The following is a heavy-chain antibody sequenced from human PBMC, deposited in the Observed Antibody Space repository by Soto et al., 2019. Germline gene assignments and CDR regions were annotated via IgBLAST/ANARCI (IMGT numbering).Heavy chain of an antibody. CDR3: AKDQLYIVVLVVAGPGDYYYGMGV. J-gene: IGHJ6*02. Sequence: GGSLRLSCAASGFTFSSYGMHWVRQAPGKGLEWVAVISYDGSNKYYADSVKGRFTISRDNSKNTLYLQMNSLRAEDTAVYYCAKDQLYIVVLVVAGPGDYYYGMGVWGQGTTVTVSS. V-gene: IGHV3-30*18. CDR2: ISYDGSNK. D-gene: IGHD2-15*01. CDR1: GFTFSSYG.